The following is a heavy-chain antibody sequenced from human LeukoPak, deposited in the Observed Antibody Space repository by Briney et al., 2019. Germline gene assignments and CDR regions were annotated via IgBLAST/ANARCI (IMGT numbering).Heavy chain of an antibody. CDR1: GFIVSSNY. D-gene: IGHD5-18*01. CDR3: AKDEDGYSYGYAY. Sequence: PGGSLRLSCAASGFIVSSNYMSWVRQAPGKGLEWVSIIYSDGSTYYADSVKGRFTISRDNFKNILYFDMNSLRVEDTAVYYCAKDEDGYSYGYAYWGQGTLVTVSS. V-gene: IGHV3-53*01. CDR2: IYSDGST. J-gene: IGHJ4*02.